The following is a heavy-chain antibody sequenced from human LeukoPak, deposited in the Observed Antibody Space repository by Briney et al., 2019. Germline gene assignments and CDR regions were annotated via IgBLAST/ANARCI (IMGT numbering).Heavy chain of an antibody. J-gene: IGHJ4*02. D-gene: IGHD5-24*01. CDR2: IYYSGST. CDR1: GGSISSGSYY. Sequence: ASQTLSLTCTVSGGSISSGSYYWGWIRQPPGKGLEWIGSIYYSGSTYYNPSLKSRVTISVDTSKNQFSLKLSSVTAADTAVYYCARHRRDGYNTDYWGQGTLVTVSS. V-gene: IGHV4-39*01. CDR3: ARHRRDGYNTDY.